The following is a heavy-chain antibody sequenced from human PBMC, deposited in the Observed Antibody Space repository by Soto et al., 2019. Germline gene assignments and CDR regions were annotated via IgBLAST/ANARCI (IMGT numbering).Heavy chain of an antibody. J-gene: IGHJ6*02. D-gene: IGHD3-10*01. Sequence: GGALRPSCSAPGFTLSRNAMHWVRQAPGKGLEYVSAISSNGGSTYYADSVKGRFTISRDNSKNTLYLQMSSLRAEDTAVYYCVKGVRESYGMDVWGQGTTVTVSS. CDR3: VKGVRESYGMDV. CDR1: GFTLSRNA. CDR2: ISSNGGST. V-gene: IGHV3-64D*06.